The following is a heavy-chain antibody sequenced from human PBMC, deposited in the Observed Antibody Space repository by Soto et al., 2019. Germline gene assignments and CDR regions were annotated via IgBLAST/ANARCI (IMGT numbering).Heavy chain of an antibody. CDR1: GGSISSGGYY. J-gene: IGHJ4*02. V-gene: IGHV4-31*03. CDR3: ARGRVVPAHYFDY. Sequence: QVQLQESGPGLVKPSQTLSLTCTVSGGSISSGGYYWSWIRQHPGKGLEWIGYIYYSGSTYYNPSLTSRVTISVDTSKNQFSLKLSSVTAADTAVYYCARGRVVPAHYFDYWGQGTLVTVSS. CDR2: IYYSGST. D-gene: IGHD2-15*01.